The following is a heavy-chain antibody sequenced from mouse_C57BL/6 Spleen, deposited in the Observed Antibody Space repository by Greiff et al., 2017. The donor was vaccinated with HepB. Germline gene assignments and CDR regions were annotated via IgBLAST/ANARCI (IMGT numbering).Heavy chain of an antibody. Sequence: VQLQQSGPELVKPGASVKIPCKASGYTFTDYNMDWVKQSHGKSLEWIGDINPNNGGTIYNQKFKGKATLTVDKSSSTAYMELRSLTSEDTAVYYCARYYGSSYPYYYAMDYWGQGTSVTVSS. CDR1: GYTFTDYN. D-gene: IGHD1-1*01. CDR2: INPNNGGT. CDR3: ARYYGSSYPYYYAMDY. J-gene: IGHJ4*01. V-gene: IGHV1-18*01.